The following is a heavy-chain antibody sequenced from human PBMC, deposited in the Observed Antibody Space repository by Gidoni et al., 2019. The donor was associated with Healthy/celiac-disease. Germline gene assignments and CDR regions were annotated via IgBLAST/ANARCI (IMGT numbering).Heavy chain of an antibody. CDR1: GGALSSSSYY. CDR2: IYYSGST. Sequence: QLQLQESCPGLVKPSETLSLPCTVSGGALSSSSYYWGGIRQPPGKGLECIGSIYYSGSTYYNPSLKSRVTISVYTSTNQFSLKLSSVTAADTAVYYCARLLGGGGGSYYYYYYMDVWGKGTTVTVSS. CDR3: ARLLGGGGGSYYYYYYMDV. D-gene: IGHD2-15*01. J-gene: IGHJ6*03. V-gene: IGHV4-39*01.